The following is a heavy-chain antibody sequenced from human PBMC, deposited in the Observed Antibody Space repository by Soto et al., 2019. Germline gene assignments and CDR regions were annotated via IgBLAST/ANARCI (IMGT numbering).Heavy chain of an antibody. D-gene: IGHD1-1*01. V-gene: IGHV3-74*01. CDR1: GFSLRNYW. CDR2: INRDGSIT. Sequence: EVQLVESGGGLVQPGGSMRLSCAASGFSLRNYWIHWVRQAPGKGLVWVSRINRDGSITDYADSVEGRITISRDNAKDTVFLQVHSLMAENTAVYFCARVGLEPFDYWDPGTLVTRSS. J-gene: IGHJ4*02. CDR3: ARVGLEPFDY.